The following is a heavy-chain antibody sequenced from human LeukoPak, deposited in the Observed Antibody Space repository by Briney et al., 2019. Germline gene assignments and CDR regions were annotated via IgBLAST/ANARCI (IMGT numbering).Heavy chain of an antibody. D-gene: IGHD5-18*01. V-gene: IGHV3-23*01. CDR1: GFTFSSYA. J-gene: IGHJ4*02. CDR3: ATYRQVMLPFES. Sequence: GGSLRLSCAASGFTFSSYAMSWVRQAPGKGLEWVSAISGSGGSTYYADSVRGRFTISRDNSRSTLFLQMNSLRAEDTAIYYCATYRQVMLPFESWGQGTLVTVSS. CDR2: ISGSGGST.